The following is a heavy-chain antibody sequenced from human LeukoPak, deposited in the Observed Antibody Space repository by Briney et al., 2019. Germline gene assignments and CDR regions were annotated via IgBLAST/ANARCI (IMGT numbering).Heavy chain of an antibody. CDR2: IYYSGTT. J-gene: IGHJ4*02. D-gene: IGHD3-16*02. V-gene: IGHV4-39*07. Sequence: PSETLSLTCSVSGGSISSSTYYWSWIRQPPGKGLEWIGSIYYSGTTSYNPSLKSRVTISVDTSKNQFSLRLSSVTAADTAVYYCASGRTYRHPFDSWGQGALVTVSS. CDR1: GGSISSSTYY. CDR3: ASGRTYRHPFDS.